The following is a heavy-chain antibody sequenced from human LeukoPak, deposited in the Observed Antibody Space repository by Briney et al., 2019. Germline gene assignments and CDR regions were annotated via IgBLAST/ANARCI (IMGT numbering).Heavy chain of an antibody. V-gene: IGHV3-66*01. J-gene: IGHJ4*02. CDR2: IYSGGST. CDR3: ARDYGSGSYYTMGY. Sequence: GGSLRLSCAASGFTFTNHWMHWVRQAPGKGLEWVSDIYSGGSTYYSDSVKGRFTISRDNSKNTLYLQMNSLKAGDTAVYYCARDYGSGSYYTMGYWGQGTLVTVSS. CDR1: GFTFTNHW. D-gene: IGHD3-10*01.